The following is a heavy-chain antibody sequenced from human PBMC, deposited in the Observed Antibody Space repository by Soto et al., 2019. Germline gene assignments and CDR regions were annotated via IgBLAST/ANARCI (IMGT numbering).Heavy chain of an antibody. J-gene: IGHJ4*02. CDR3: ARDAASGSALFDY. CDR2: INPNSGGT. D-gene: IGHD2-15*01. V-gene: IGHV1-2*04. CDR1: GYTFTGYY. Sequence: ASVKVSCKASGYTFTGYYMHWVRQAPGQGLEWMGWINPNSGGTNYAQKFQGWVTMTRDTSISTAYMELSRLRSDDTAVYYCARDAASGSALFDYWGQGTLVTVSS.